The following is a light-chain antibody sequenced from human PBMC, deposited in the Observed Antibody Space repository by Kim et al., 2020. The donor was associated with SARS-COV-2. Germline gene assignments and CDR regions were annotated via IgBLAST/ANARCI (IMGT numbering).Light chain of an antibody. CDR3: QERGDWSVT. CDR1: QNVSSF. V-gene: IGKV3-11*01. CDR2: GVS. J-gene: IGKJ2*01. Sequence: SLTPGETATLSCRASQNVSSFLAWYQQKPGQAPRLLIDGVSNRATGIPARFSGSGSGTDFTLTINSFEPEDFACYYCQERGDWSVTFGQGTKLEI.